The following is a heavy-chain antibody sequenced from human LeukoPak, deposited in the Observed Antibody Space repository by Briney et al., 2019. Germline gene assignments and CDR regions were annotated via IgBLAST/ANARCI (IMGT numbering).Heavy chain of an antibody. Sequence: ASVTVSCKASGYIFTSYGISWVRQAPGQGLECMGRINTDNSNTNYAQKFQGRVTMTTDTSTSTAYMELRSLRSDDTAVYYCARAGVLRSDEFAYWFDPWGQGTLVTVSS. CDR2: INTDNSNT. CDR3: ARAGVLRSDEFAYWFDP. D-gene: IGHD3-16*01. J-gene: IGHJ5*02. V-gene: IGHV1-18*01. CDR1: GYIFTSYG.